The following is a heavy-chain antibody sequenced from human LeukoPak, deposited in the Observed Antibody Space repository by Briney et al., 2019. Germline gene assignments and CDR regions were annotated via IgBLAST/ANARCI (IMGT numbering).Heavy chain of an antibody. J-gene: IGHJ4*02. CDR1: GYTFTGYY. V-gene: IGHV1-2*02. Sequence: ASVKVSCKASGYTFTGYYIHWVRQAPGQGLEWMGWINPNSDGTDYAQKFQGRVTMTSDASISTAYMELSRLTSDDTAMYYCARGETWWEQRRYFDFWGQGTLATVSS. CDR2: INPNSDGT. D-gene: IGHD1-26*01. CDR3: ARGETWWEQRRYFDF.